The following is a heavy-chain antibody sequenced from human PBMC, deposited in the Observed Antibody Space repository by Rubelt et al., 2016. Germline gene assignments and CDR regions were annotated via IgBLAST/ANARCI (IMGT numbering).Heavy chain of an antibody. V-gene: IGHV4-39*07. D-gene: IGHD6-6*01. CDR1: GGSISSSSYY. Sequence: VKPSETLSLTCTVSGGSISSSSYYWGWIRQPPGKGLEWIGSIYYSGSTYYNPSLKSRVTISVDTSKNQFSLKLSSVTAADTAVYYCARGWAGIAARQPYDYWGQGTLVTVSS. J-gene: IGHJ4*02. CDR3: ARGWAGIAARQPYDY. CDR2: IYYSGST.